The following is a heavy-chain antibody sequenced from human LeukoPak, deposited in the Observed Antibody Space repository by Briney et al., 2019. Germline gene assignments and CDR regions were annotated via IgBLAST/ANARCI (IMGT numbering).Heavy chain of an antibody. V-gene: IGHV3-43*02. CDR3: ACLSSSWPEDC. CDR2: ISGDGTAT. CDR1: GFTFDHYG. D-gene: IGHD6-13*01. J-gene: IGHJ4*02. Sequence: PGGSLRLSCAASGFTFDHYGMHSGRQTPGRGLECVSLISGDGTATDYADSVRGRFTISRDNSRNSLYLQMNSLRIEDTALYYCACLSSSWPEDCWGQGTLVTVSS.